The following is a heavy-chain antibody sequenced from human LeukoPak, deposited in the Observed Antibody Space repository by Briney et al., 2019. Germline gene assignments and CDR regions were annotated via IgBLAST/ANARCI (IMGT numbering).Heavy chain of an antibody. CDR3: ARGDYYDSSGYYEGSYYGMDV. CDR1: GYTFTSYD. D-gene: IGHD3-22*01. Sequence: VASVKVSCKASGYTFTSYDINWVRQATGQGLEWMGWMNPNSGNTGYAQKFQGRVTMTRNTSISTAYMELSSLRSEDTAVYYCARGDYYDSSGYYEGSYYGMDVWGQGTMVTVSS. V-gene: IGHV1-8*01. CDR2: MNPNSGNT. J-gene: IGHJ6*02.